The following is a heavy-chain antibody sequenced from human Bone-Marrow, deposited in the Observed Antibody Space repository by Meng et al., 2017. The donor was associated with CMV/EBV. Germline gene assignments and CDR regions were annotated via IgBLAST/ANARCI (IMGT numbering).Heavy chain of an antibody. V-gene: IGHV3-11*01. J-gene: IGHJ4*02. Sequence: QVQLVESGGDWVKPGGSLRLSCAASGFTFTNYYMSWIRQAPGKGLEWVSYISTGSGTIYYAGSVKGRFTISRDNAKNSVYLQMNSLRAEDTAVYYCARLSYSSGWCYDYWGQGSLVTVSS. CDR3: ARLSYSSGWCYDY. CDR2: ISTGSGTI. CDR1: GFTFTNYY. D-gene: IGHD6-19*01.